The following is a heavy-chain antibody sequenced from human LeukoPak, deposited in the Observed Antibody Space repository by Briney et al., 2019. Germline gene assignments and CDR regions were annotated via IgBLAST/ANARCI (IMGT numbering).Heavy chain of an antibody. CDR3: VCRSTGRYGEGGVFDY. Sequence: SETLSLTCAVSGYSISSAYYWGWIRQPPGKGLEWIGSIYYSGSTYYNPSLKSRVTISVDTSKNQFSLKLSSVTAADCARDRGVCRSTGRYGEGGVFDYWGQGTLVTVSS. J-gene: IGHJ4*02. CDR2: IYYSGST. V-gene: IGHV4-38-2*01. D-gene: IGHD2-2*01. CDR1: GYSISSAYY.